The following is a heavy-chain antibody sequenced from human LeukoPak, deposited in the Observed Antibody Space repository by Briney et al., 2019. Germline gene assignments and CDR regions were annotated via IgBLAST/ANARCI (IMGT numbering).Heavy chain of an antibody. V-gene: IGHV3-23*01. J-gene: IGHJ4*02. Sequence: PGGSLRFSCAASGFTFSSYAMSWVSQAPGKGVEWVSVIRGSGGSTYYADSVKGRFTISRDNSKNTLYLQMNSLRAEDTAVYYCAKTHLLRGLGSFDYWGQGTLVTVSS. CDR1: GFTFSSYA. CDR2: IRGSGGST. CDR3: AKTHLLRGLGSFDY.